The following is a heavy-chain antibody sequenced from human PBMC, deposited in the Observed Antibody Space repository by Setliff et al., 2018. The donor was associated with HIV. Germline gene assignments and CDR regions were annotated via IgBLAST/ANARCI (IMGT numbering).Heavy chain of an antibody. J-gene: IGHJ3*01. D-gene: IGHD3-10*02. V-gene: IGHV3-23*01. Sequence: PGGSLRLSCAASGFTFSSYAMSWVRQVPGKGLEWVSVISGSGTTTYFADSVKGRFTISRDNSKNTMYLQMNSLSAEDTGVYYCARREYNYVPRAFDLWGQGTMVTVSS. CDR3: ARREYNYVPRAFDL. CDR1: GFTFSSYA. CDR2: ISGSGTTT.